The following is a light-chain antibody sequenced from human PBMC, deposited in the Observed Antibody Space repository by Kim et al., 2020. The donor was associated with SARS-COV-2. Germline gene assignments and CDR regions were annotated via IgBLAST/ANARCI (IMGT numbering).Light chain of an antibody. CDR1: GYNIGSNM. CDR3: AAWDDSLHVV. V-gene: IGLV1-47*01. Sequence: PGQRVTSACSGGGYNIGSNMVYWYQQLPGTDPKRLSCRNNQRPSGVPDRFAGSKSGTSASLAISGLRSEDEADYYCAAWDDSLHVVFGGGTQLTVL. J-gene: IGLJ2*01. CDR2: RNN.